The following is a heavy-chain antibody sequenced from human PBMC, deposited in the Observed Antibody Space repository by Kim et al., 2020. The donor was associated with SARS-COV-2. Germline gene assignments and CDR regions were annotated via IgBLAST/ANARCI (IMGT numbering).Heavy chain of an antibody. V-gene: IGHV3-64D*09. Sequence: TYSADSVKGRFTISRENSKNTLYLQMSSLRAEDTAVYYCVKDSRDRVFDYWGQGTLVTVSS. CDR2: T. CDR3: VKDSRDRVFDY. J-gene: IGHJ4*02.